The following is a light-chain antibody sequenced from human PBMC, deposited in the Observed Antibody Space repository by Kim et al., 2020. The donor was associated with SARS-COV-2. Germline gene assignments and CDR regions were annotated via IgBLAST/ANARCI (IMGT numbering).Light chain of an antibody. CDR1: QTVTSRY. CDR3: QQYGRSLPYT. V-gene: IGKV3-20*01. Sequence: SPGERATLSCRASQTVTSRYLAWYQQKPGQAPRLLLYGASSRATGIPDRFSGSGSGTDFTLTISRLEPEDFAVYYCQQYGRSLPYTFGQGTKLEI. J-gene: IGKJ2*01. CDR2: GAS.